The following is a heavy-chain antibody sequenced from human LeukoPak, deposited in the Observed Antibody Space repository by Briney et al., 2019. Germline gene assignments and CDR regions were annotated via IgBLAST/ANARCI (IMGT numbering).Heavy chain of an antibody. CDR1: GGSFSGYY. D-gene: IGHD3-10*01. Sequence: SETLSLTCAVYGGSFSGYYWSWIRQPPGKGLEWIGEINHSGSTSYNPSLKSRVTISVDTSKNQFSLKLSSVTAADTAVYCCARDFRGVTKYYFDYWGQGTLVTVSS. CDR2: INHSGST. J-gene: IGHJ4*02. V-gene: IGHV4-34*01. CDR3: ARDFRGVTKYYFDY.